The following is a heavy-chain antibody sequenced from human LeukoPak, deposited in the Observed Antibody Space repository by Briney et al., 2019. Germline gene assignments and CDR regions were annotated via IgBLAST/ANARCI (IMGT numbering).Heavy chain of an antibody. CDR2: ISPSGGST. CDR3: AREDWFDP. J-gene: IGHJ5*02. Sequence: ASVKVSCKAFGYTFTSNYMHWVRQAPGQGPEWMGVISPSGGSTTYAQKFQGRVTITRNTSISTAYMELSSLRSEDTAVYYCAREDWFDPWGQGTLVTVSS. V-gene: IGHV1-46*01. CDR1: GYTFTSNY.